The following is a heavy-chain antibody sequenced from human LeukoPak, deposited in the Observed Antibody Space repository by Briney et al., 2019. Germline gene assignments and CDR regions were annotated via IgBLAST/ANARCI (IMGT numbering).Heavy chain of an antibody. CDR2: IYYSGST. Sequence: SETLSLTCTVSGGSISSYYWIWIRQPPGKGLEWIGYIYYSGSTNYNPSLKSRVTISVDTSKNQFSLKLSSVTAADTAVYYCASGGNLAYYYYMDVWGKGTTVTVSS. V-gene: IGHV4-59*01. D-gene: IGHD4-23*01. J-gene: IGHJ6*03. CDR3: ASGGNLAYYYYMDV. CDR1: GGSISSYY.